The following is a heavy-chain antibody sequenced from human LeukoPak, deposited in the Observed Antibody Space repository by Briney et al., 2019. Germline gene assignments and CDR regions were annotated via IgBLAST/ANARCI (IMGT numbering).Heavy chain of an antibody. CDR3: ARARLFFDY. Sequence: NPSETLSLTCTVSGGSISTYYWRWIRQPPGKGLEWIGYIYYSGSSNYNPSLKSRVTISVDRSKNQFSLKLSSVTAADTAVYYCARARLFFDYWGQGTLVTVSS. V-gene: IGHV4-59*12. CDR2: IYYSGSS. CDR1: GGSISTYY. J-gene: IGHJ4*02. D-gene: IGHD2-15*01.